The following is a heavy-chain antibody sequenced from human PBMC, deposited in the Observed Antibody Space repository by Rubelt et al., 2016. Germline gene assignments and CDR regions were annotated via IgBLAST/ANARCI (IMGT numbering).Heavy chain of an antibody. J-gene: IGHJ5*02. CDR1: GGSVNSVGYS. Sequence: QLQLQESGSGLVKTSQTLSLTCAVSGGSVNSVGYSWSWIRQPPGKGLEWIGYIFHSGTASYNPSPAGRVTISIDTSKNQFSLKLTSVTAADTAVYYCARGHGWCDPWGQGILVTVSS. CDR3: ARGHGWCDP. CDR2: IFHSGTA. D-gene: IGHD4-17*01. V-gene: IGHV4-30-2*01.